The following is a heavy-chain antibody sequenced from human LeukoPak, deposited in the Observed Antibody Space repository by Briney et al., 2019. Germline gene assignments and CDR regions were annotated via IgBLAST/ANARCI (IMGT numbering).Heavy chain of an antibody. J-gene: IGHJ4*02. CDR3: ARVGYSSSSDY. V-gene: IGHV3-21*01. CDR1: GFTFSSYS. CDR2: TSGTGSFI. D-gene: IGHD6-6*01. Sequence: PGGSLRLSCAASGFTFSSYSMNWVRQAPGKGLEWVSSTSGTGSFIYYADSVKGRFTISRDNAKNSLYLQMNSLRAEDTAVYYCARVGYSSSSDYWGQGTLVTVSS.